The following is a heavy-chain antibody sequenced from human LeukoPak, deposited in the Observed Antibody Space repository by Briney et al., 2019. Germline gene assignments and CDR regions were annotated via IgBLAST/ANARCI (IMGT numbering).Heavy chain of an antibody. CDR3: AKDGTPRQLGYFDY. J-gene: IGHJ4*02. D-gene: IGHD6-13*01. CDR2: IRYDGSNK. CDR1: GFTFSSYG. Sequence: GGSLRLSCAASGFTFSSYGMHWVRQAPGKGLEWVAFIRYDGSNKYYADSVKGRFTISRDNSKNTLYLQMNSLRAEDTAVYYCAKDGTPRQLGYFDYWGQGTLVTVSS. V-gene: IGHV3-30*02.